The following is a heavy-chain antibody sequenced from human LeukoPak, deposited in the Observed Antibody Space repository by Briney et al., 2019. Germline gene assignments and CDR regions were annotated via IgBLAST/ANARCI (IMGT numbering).Heavy chain of an antibody. CDR2: ISAYNGNT. D-gene: IGHD4-11*01. CDR1: GYTFTSYG. Sequence: ASVKVSCKASGYTFTSYGTSWVRQAPGQGLEWMGWISAYNGNTNYAQKLQGRVTMTTDTSTSTAYMELRSLRSDDTAVYYCARGEATVTIPGDDYWGQGTLVTVSS. J-gene: IGHJ4*02. CDR3: ARGEATVTIPGDDY. V-gene: IGHV1-18*01.